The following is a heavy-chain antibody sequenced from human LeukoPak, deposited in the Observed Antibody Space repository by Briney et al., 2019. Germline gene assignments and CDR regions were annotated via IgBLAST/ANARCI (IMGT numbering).Heavy chain of an antibody. Sequence: SVKVSCKASGGTLSSYGITWVRQAPGQGLEWMGGVIPILATSNYAEKFQGRVTINADESTSTAYMELSSLRSEDTAVYYCARVTPDYSRWFDPWGQGTLVTVSS. J-gene: IGHJ5*02. V-gene: IGHV1-69*13. CDR2: VIPILATS. CDR1: GGTLSSYG. CDR3: ARVTPDYSRWFDP. D-gene: IGHD2-15*01.